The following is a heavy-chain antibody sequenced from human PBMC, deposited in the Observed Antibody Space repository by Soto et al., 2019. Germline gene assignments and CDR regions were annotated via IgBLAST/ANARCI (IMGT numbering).Heavy chain of an antibody. CDR2: IVVGSGNT. D-gene: IGHD6-6*01. CDR3: VADLHSSSAGY. Sequence: ASVKVSFKASGFPFTSSALQWVRQARGQRLEWIGWIVVGSGNTNYAQKFQERVTITRDMSTSTAYMELSSLRSEDTAVYYCVADLHSSSAGYWGQGTMVTVSS. J-gene: IGHJ4*02. CDR1: GFPFTSSA. V-gene: IGHV1-58*01.